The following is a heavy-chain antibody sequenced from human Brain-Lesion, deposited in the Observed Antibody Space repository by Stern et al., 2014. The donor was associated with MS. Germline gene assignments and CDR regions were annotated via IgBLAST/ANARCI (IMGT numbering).Heavy chain of an antibody. Sequence: VQLVQSGPGLVKPSQTLSLTCTVSGGSISRGGHYWSWIRQHPGKGLEWIGYIFNTVTTYYNPSLKNRLTISLDTSKNQVSLKLSSVTAADTAVYYCARDGWGWRYGMDVWGQGTTVTVSS. V-gene: IGHV4-31*03. CDR2: IFNTVTT. CDR1: GGSISRGGHY. D-gene: IGHD2-21*01. CDR3: ARDGWGWRYGMDV. J-gene: IGHJ6*02.